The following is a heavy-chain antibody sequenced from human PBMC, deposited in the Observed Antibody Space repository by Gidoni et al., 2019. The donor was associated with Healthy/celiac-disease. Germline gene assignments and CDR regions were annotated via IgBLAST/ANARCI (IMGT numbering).Heavy chain of an antibody. CDR2: ISSSSSTI. D-gene: IGHD2-2*01. CDR3: ARNRDIVVVPATDLDY. J-gene: IGHJ4*02. V-gene: IGHV3-48*01. Sequence: EVQLVESGGGLVQPGGSLSLSCAASGFTFSIYSMNWVRQAPGKGLEWVSDISSSSSTIYYADSVKGRFTISRDNAKNSLYLQMNSLRAEDTAVYYCARNRDIVVVPATDLDYWGQGTLVTVSS. CDR1: GFTFSIYS.